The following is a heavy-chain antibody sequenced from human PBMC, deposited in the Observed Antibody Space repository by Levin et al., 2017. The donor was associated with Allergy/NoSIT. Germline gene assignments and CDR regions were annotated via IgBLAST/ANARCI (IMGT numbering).Heavy chain of an antibody. J-gene: IGHJ4*02. CDR1: GFTFDDYA. CDR2: ISWNSGSI. CDR3: AKVRGVVPAAHFDY. D-gene: IGHD2-2*01. V-gene: IGHV3-9*01. Sequence: SLKISCAASGFTFDDYAMHWVRQAPGKGLEWVSGISWNSGSIDYADSVKGRFTISRDNAKNSLYLQMNSLRPEDTALYYCAKVRGVVPAAHFDYWGQGTLVTVSS.